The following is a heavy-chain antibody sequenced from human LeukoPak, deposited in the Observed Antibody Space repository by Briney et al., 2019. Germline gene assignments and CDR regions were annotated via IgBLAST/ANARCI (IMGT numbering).Heavy chain of an antibody. J-gene: IGHJ4*02. CDR1: GYTFTGYY. V-gene: IGHV1-2*06. D-gene: IGHD4-11*01. CDR2: INPNSGGT. CDR3: ARDRPPVTNYDY. Sequence: ASVKVSCKASGYTFTGYYMHWVRQAPGQGLEWTGRINPNSGGTNYAQKFRGRVTMTRDTSISTAYMELSRLRSDDTAVYYCARDRPPVTNYDYWGQGTLVTVSS.